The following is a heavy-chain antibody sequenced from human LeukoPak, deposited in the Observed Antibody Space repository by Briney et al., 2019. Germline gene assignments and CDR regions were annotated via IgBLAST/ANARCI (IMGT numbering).Heavy chain of an antibody. D-gene: IGHD2/OR15-2a*01. CDR2: LSGSGLSP. CDR1: GFSFNNYA. V-gene: IGHV3-23*01. Sequence: GGSLRLSCAGSGFSFNNYAMYWVRQAPGKGLEWVSALSGSGLSPYYADSVKGRFSISRDISKNTLYLQMNSLRAEDTAVYYCTKAGPDTYAFDIWGQGTMVTVSS. CDR3: TKAGPDTYAFDI. J-gene: IGHJ3*02.